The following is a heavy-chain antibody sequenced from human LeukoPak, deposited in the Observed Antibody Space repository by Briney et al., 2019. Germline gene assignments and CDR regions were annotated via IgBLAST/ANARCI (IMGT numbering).Heavy chain of an antibody. D-gene: IGHD3-3*01. J-gene: IGHJ6*03. V-gene: IGHV3-9*03. CDR3: AKGYYDFWSDWDYMDV. CDR1: GFTFDDYA. Sequence: PGRSLRLSCAASGFTFDDYAMHWVRQAPRKGLEWVSGISWNSGSIGYADSVKGRFTISRDNAKNSVYLQMNSLRAEDMALYYCAKGYYDFWSDWDYMDVWGKGTTVTVSS. CDR2: ISWNSGSI.